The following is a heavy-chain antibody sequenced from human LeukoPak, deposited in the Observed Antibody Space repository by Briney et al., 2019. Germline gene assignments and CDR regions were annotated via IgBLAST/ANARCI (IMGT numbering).Heavy chain of an antibody. Sequence: SETLSLTCTVSGGSISNYYWSWIRQPPGKGLEWIGYIYYSGTTNYNPSLKSRVTISVDTSKNQFSLKLSSVTAADTAVYYCARGNYDFWSGYHYYYCGMDVWGQGTTVTVSS. V-gene: IGHV4-59*12. D-gene: IGHD3-3*01. CDR1: GGSISNYY. CDR2: IYYSGTT. J-gene: IGHJ6*02. CDR3: ARGNYDFWSGYHYYYCGMDV.